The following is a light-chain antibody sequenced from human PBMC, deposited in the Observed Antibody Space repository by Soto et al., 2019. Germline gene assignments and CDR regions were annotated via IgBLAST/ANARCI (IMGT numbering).Light chain of an antibody. CDR2: DAS. CDR3: QQRSNWPPRT. Sequence: EIVLTQSPATLSLSPGERATLSCRASQSVSTYLAWYQQKPGQAPRLLIYDASNRATGIPGRFSGSGSGTAFTLIISSLEPEDFAVYYCQQRSNWPPRTFGQGTKLEIK. V-gene: IGKV3-11*01. J-gene: IGKJ2*01. CDR1: QSVSTY.